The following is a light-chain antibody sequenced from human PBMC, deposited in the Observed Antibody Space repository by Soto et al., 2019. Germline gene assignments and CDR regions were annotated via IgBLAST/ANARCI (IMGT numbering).Light chain of an antibody. Sequence: EIVLTQSPGTLSLSPGERATLSCRASQSVSNNYLAWYQQKPGQAHRLLIYGASNRATGLPDRFSGSGSGTDFTLTISILEPEDFALYYCQQYGSSGTFGQGTKVEIK. CDR1: QSVSNNY. V-gene: IGKV3-20*01. CDR2: GAS. CDR3: QQYGSSGT. J-gene: IGKJ1*01.